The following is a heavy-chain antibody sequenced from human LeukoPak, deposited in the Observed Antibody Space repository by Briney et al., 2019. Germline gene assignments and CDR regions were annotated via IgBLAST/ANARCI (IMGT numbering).Heavy chain of an antibody. Sequence: PGGPLRLSCAASGFTFSSYTMNWVRQAPGKGLEWVSSISSSSSYIYYADSVKGRFTISRDNSKNTLYLQMNSLRAEDTAVYYCAKEPSLYYYCYMDVWGKGTTVTISS. CDR2: ISSSSSYI. V-gene: IGHV3-21*01. CDR3: AKEPSLYYYCYMDV. J-gene: IGHJ6*03. CDR1: GFTFSSYT.